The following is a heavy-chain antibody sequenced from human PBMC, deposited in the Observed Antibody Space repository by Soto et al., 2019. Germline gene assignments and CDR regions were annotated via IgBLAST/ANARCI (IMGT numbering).Heavy chain of an antibody. D-gene: IGHD5-12*01. CDR1: GGNISSHC. CDR3: ARVARVATYFEH. V-gene: IGHV4-59*11. CDR2: IYYSGST. J-gene: IGHJ1*01. Sequence: LVILCLTRSVVGGNISSHCGRRIRQHPRKGREWIGYIYYSGSTNYNPSLKSRVTISVDKSKNQCSLKLSSVTAADTAVYYGARVARVATYFEHWGQGTLVTVSS.